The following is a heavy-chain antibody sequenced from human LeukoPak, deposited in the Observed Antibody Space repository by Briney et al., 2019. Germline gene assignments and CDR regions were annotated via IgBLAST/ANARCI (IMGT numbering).Heavy chain of an antibody. CDR2: INHSGST. CDR3: ARPRFSGGFDY. J-gene: IGHJ4*02. D-gene: IGHD3-16*01. V-gene: IGHV4-34*01. Sequence: SETLSLTCAVYGGSFSGYYWSWIRQPPGKGLEWIGEINHSGSTNYNPSLKSRVTISVDTSKNQFSLKLSSVTAADTAVYYCARPRFSGGFDYWGQGTLVTVSS. CDR1: GGSFSGYY.